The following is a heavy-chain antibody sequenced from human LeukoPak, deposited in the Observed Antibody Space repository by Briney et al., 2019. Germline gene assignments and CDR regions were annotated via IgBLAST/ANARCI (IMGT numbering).Heavy chain of an antibody. V-gene: IGHV3-30*18. CDR1: WFTFIIYC. D-gene: IGHD6-19*01. CDR2: ISYDGYNK. Sequence: PGGVPKTSLSTPWFTFIIYCMELGRPGPRQGPGGGAVISYDGYNKYYADSVKGRFTISRDNSKKTLYLEMNSLRAEDTAVYYCAKDFSGLGYYFDYWGQGTLVTVSS. CDR3: AKDFSGLGYYFDY. J-gene: IGHJ4*02.